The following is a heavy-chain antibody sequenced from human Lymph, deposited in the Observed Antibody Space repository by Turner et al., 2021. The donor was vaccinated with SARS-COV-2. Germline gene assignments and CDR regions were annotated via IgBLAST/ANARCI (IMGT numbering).Heavy chain of an antibody. V-gene: IGHV3-9*01. CDR1: GFTFDDYA. CDR2: INWSGGSI. J-gene: IGHJ4*02. D-gene: IGHD1-26*01. CDR3: AKDLAGTYYSSFDY. Sequence: EVQLVASGGGLVQPGRSLRLSCAASGFTFDDYAMHWVRQAPGKGLEWVSGINWSGGSIAYADSVKGRFTSSRDNPKNSLYLQMNSLRAEDTAFYYCAKDLAGTYYSSFDYWGQGTLFTVSS.